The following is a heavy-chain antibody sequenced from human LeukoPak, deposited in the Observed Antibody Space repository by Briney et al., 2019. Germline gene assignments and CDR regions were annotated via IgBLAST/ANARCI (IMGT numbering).Heavy chain of an antibody. V-gene: IGHV3-23*01. Sequence: GGSLRLSCAASGFTFSSYAMSWVRQAPGKGLEWVSAISGSGGSTYYADSVKGRFTISRDNSKNTLYLQMNSLRAEDTAVYYCAKSLDYSRSWYVGYWGQGTLVTVSS. J-gene: IGHJ4*02. CDR2: ISGSGGST. CDR1: GFTFSSYA. D-gene: IGHD6-13*01. CDR3: AKSLDYSRSWYVGY.